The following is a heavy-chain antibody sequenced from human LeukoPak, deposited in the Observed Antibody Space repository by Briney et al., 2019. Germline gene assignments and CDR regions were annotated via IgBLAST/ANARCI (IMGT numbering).Heavy chain of an antibody. V-gene: IGHV5-51*01. Sequence: GESLKISCKGSEDSFTNYWIGWVRQMPGKGLECMGIIYPGDSDTRYSPSFQGQVTISADKSISTAYLKWSSLKASDTAMYYCATIYCSGGSCYSGDAFDFWGQGTMVTVSS. CDR2: IYPGDSDT. D-gene: IGHD2-15*01. CDR1: EDSFTNYW. J-gene: IGHJ3*01. CDR3: ATIYCSGGSCYSGDAFDF.